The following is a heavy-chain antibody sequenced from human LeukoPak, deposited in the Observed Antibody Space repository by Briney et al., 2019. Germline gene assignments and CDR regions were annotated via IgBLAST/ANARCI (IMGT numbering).Heavy chain of an antibody. V-gene: IGHV1-18*01. CDR1: GYTFTSYG. Sequence: GASVTLSCKSSGYTFTSYGISWGRQAPGQGLEGMGWISAYNDKTNYAQKLQGRVTMTTDRSTSTAYMELRSLRSDDTAVYYCARDGRTIVGATSVHYYYGMDVWGQGTTVTVSS. CDR3: ARDGRTIVGATSVHYYYGMDV. CDR2: ISAYNDKT. J-gene: IGHJ6*02. D-gene: IGHD1-26*01.